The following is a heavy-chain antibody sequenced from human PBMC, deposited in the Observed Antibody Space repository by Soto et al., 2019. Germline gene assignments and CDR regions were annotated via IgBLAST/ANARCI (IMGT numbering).Heavy chain of an antibody. V-gene: IGHV4-4*02. Sequence: QVQLQESGPGLVKPSGTLSLSCGVSGGSVLSTNWWTWVRQPPGKGLEWIGEIYHSGSTNYNPSLKGRVTISLDKSKNQFFLHLSPMTAADTAVYYCARLYSTRYNSDGLDVWGQGTPVTVS. D-gene: IGHD6-13*01. CDR2: IYHSGST. CDR3: ARLYSTRYNSDGLDV. J-gene: IGHJ6*02. CDR1: GGSVLSTNW.